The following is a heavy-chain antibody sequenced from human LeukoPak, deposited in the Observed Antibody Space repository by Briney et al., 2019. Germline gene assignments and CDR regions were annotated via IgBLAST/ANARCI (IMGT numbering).Heavy chain of an antibody. CDR3: VKDRTGTYTLDY. D-gene: IGHD3-10*01. CDR1: GFTFSNYA. Sequence: GGSLRLSCAATGFTFSNYAIHWSRQAPGKGLEWVAFISDDGSRQHYADSVKGRSTISRDNSKNSLNLQMNSLRAEDTAVYYCVKDRTGTYTLDYWGQGTLVTVSS. J-gene: IGHJ4*02. V-gene: IGHV3-30-3*01. CDR2: ISDDGSRQ.